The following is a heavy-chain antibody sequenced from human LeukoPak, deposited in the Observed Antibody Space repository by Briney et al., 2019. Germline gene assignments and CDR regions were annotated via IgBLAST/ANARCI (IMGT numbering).Heavy chain of an antibody. J-gene: IGHJ5*02. D-gene: IGHD5-18*01. CDR1: GYTLTELS. CDR3: ATVVNTAMVISLSNWFDP. V-gene: IGHV1-24*01. CDR2: FDPEDGET. Sequence: GASVKVSCKVSGYTLTELSMHWVRQAPGEGLEWMGGFDPEDGETIYAQKFQGRVTMTEDTSTDTAYMELSSLRSEDTAVYYCATVVNTAMVISLSNWFDPWGQGTLVTVSS.